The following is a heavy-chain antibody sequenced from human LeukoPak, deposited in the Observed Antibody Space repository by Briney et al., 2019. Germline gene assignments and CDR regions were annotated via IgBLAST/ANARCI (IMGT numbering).Heavy chain of an antibody. J-gene: IGHJ4*02. CDR2: INPNRGGT. CDR1: GYTFTGYY. V-gene: IGHV1-2*02. D-gene: IGHD2-21*02. CDR3: ARAQSYCGGDCYSDY. Sequence: ASVKVSCKASGYTFTGYYMHWVRQAPGQGLGWMGWINPNRGGTNYAQRFQGRVTMTRDTSISTAYMELSRLRSDDTAVYYCARAQSYCGGDCYSDYWGQGTLVTVSS.